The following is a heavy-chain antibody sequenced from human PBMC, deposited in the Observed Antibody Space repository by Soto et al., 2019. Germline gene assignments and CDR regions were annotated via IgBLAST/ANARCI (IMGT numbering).Heavy chain of an antibody. Sequence: ESGGGVVQPGRSLRLSCAASGFTFSSYAMSWVRQAPGKGLEWVSAISGSGGSTYYADSVKGRFTISRDNSKNTLYLQMNSLRAEDTAVYYCANPPSSIAALYDYWGQGTLVTVSS. CDR1: GFTFSSYA. J-gene: IGHJ4*02. D-gene: IGHD6-6*01. CDR3: ANPPSSIAALYDY. CDR2: ISGSGGST. V-gene: IGHV3-23*01.